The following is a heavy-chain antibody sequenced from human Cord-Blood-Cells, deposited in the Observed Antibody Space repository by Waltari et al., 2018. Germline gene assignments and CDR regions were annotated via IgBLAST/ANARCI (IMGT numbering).Heavy chain of an antibody. J-gene: IGHJ4*02. Sequence: LQQWGAGLLKPSETLSLTCAVYGGSFSGYYWSWIRQPPGKGLEWIGEINHSGSTNYNPSLKSRVTISVDTSKNQFSLKLSSVTAADTAVYYCARGLRGLRYFDWLLPEYYFDYWGQGTLVTVSS. CDR1: GGSFSGYY. D-gene: IGHD3-9*01. V-gene: IGHV4-34*01. CDR3: ARGLRGLRYFDWLLPEYYFDY. CDR2: INHSGST.